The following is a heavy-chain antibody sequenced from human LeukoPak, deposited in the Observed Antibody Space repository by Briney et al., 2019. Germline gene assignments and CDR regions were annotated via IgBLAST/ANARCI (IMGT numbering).Heavy chain of an antibody. V-gene: IGHV4-39*01. CDR2: IYYSGST. Sequence: PSETLSLTCTVSGGSISSSSYYWVWIRQPPGKGLEGIVSIYYSGSTYYNPSLKSRVTISVDTSKNQFSLKLSSVTAADTAVYYCARLAAAAVHFDYWGQGTLVTVSS. CDR1: GGSISSSSYY. J-gene: IGHJ4*02. CDR3: ARLAAAAVHFDY. D-gene: IGHD6-13*01.